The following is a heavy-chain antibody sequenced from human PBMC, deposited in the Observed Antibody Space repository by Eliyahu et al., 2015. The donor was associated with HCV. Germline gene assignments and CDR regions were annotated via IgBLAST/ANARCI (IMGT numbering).Heavy chain of an antibody. CDR2: INPNSGGT. J-gene: IGHJ5*02. D-gene: IGHD3-16*01. CDR3: ARGGDEERLGVMVDP. Sequence: QVQVVQSGAEVKKPGASVKVSCXASGYXFTGYYMHWVRQAPGQGLEWMGWINPNSGGTNYAQKFQGRVTMTRDTSISTAYMELSRLRSDDTAVYYCARGGDEERLGVMVDPWGQGTLVTVSS. CDR1: GYXFTGYY. V-gene: IGHV1-2*02.